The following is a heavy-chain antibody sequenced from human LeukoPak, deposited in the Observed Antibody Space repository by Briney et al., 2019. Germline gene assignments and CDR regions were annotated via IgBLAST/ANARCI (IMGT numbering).Heavy chain of an antibody. CDR3: ARAPRHIAARQAGIYY. J-gene: IGHJ4*02. V-gene: IGHV4-4*02. D-gene: IGHD6-6*01. CDR1: GGSISSSNW. Sequence: PSETLSLTCAVSGGSISSSNWWSWVRQPPGKGLEWIGEIYHSGSTNYNPSLKSRVTISVDTSKNQFSLKLSSVTAADTAVYYCARAPRHIAARQAGIYYWGQGTLVTVSS. CDR2: IYHSGST.